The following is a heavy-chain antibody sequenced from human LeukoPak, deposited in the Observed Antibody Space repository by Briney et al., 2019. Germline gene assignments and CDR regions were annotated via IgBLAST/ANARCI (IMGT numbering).Heavy chain of an antibody. Sequence: GEPLKISCKGSGYSFTSYWIGWVRQMPGKGLEWMGIIYPGDSDTRYSPSFQGQVTISADKSISTAYLQWSSLKASDTAMYYCARVITFPNYYFDYWGQGTLVTVSS. J-gene: IGHJ4*02. CDR2: IYPGDSDT. CDR1: GYSFTSYW. D-gene: IGHD1-14*01. CDR3: ARVITFPNYYFDY. V-gene: IGHV5-51*01.